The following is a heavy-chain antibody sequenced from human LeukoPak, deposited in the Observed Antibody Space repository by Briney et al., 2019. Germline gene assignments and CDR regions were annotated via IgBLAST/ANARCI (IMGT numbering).Heavy chain of an antibody. CDR1: GGSISSGGYY. J-gene: IGHJ4*02. D-gene: IGHD3-3*01. CDR2: IYTSGST. Sequence: SETLSLTCTVSGGSISSGGYYWSWIRQHPGKGLEWIGHIYTSGSTNYNPSLKSRVTLSVDTSKNQFSLKLSSVTAADTAVYYCARDSFAGSYYFDYWGQGTLVTVSS. V-gene: IGHV4-61*08. CDR3: ARDSFAGSYYFDY.